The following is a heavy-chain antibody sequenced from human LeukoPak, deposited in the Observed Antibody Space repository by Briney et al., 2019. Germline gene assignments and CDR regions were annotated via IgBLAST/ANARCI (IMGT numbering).Heavy chain of an antibody. CDR2: IKPKAAGGTT. CDR1: GFTFSDAW. CDR3: TTLRTV. J-gene: IGHJ4*02. D-gene: IGHD3/OR15-3a*01. Sequence: GGSLRPSCAASGFTFSDAWMHWVRQAPGKGLEWVGRIKPKAAGGTTESAAPVTGRFTISRDDSKKMVFLQMNSLTTEDTAVYYCTTLRTVWGQGTLVTVSS. V-gene: IGHV3-15*01.